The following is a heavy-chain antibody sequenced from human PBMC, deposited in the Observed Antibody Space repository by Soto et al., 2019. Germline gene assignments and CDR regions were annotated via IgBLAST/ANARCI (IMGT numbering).Heavy chain of an antibody. Sequence: ASVKVSCKVSGYTLTELSMHWVRQAPGKGXEWMGGFDPEDGETIYAQKFQGRVTMTEDTSTDTAYMELSSLRSEDTAVYCCATSGHYHFWSRYYRWWRTPPYYYYYGMDVWGQGTTVTVSS. CDR3: ATSGHYHFWSRYYRWWRTPPYYYYYGMDV. J-gene: IGHJ6*02. CDR1: GYTLTELS. D-gene: IGHD3-3*01. CDR2: FDPEDGET. V-gene: IGHV1-24*01.